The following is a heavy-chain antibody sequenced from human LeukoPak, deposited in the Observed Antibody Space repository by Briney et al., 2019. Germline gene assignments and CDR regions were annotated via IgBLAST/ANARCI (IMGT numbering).Heavy chain of an antibody. D-gene: IGHD6-6*01. V-gene: IGHV1-18*04. CDR3: ARDRQLKGAEFDY. CDR2: ISAYNGNT. J-gene: IGHJ4*02. CDR1: GYNFAGYY. Sequence: ASVKVSCKASGYNFAGYYIHWVRQAPGQGLEWMGWISAYNGNTNYAQKLQGRVTMTTDTSTSTAYMELSSLRSEDTAVYYCARDRQLKGAEFDYWGQGTLVTVSS.